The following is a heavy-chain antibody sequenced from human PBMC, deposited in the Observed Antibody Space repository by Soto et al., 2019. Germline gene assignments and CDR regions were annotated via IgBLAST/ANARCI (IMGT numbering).Heavy chain of an antibody. V-gene: IGHV3-33*01. D-gene: IGHD1-1*01. CDR2: IWYDGSNK. CDR3: ASREPLGSNDLYA. CDR1: GFTFSSYG. Sequence: PGGSLRLSCAASGFTFSSYGMHWFRQAPGKGLEWVAVIWYDGSNKYYADSVKGRFTISRDNSQNTLYLQMNSLRAEDTAVYYCASREPLGSNDLYALGQGTLVTISS. J-gene: IGHJ5*01.